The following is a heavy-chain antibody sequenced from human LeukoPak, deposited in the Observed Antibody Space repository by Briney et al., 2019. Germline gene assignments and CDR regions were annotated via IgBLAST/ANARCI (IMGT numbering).Heavy chain of an antibody. J-gene: IGHJ3*01. CDR2: ISAYNGNT. V-gene: IGHV1-18*01. CDR1: GYTFTSYG. Sequence: ASVKLSCKASGYTFTSYGIIWVRQAPAHGLEWMGWISAYNGNTEYSQNLQGRVTITKDTSNSPAQMEPRTLRSDDRAVYYCSPYPLGITMVRGEFDLWGQGTMVTVPS. D-gene: IGHD3-10*01. CDR3: SPYPLGITMVRGEFDL.